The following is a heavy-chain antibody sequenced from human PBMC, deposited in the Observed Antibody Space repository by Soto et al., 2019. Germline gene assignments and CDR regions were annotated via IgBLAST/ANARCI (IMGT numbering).Heavy chain of an antibody. J-gene: IGHJ6*02. CDR2: IYHSGST. CDR1: GGSISSSNW. Sequence: PSETLSLTCAVSGGSISSSNWWSWVRQPPGKGLEWIGEIYHSGSTNYNPSLKSRVTISVDKSKNQFSLKLNSVTAADTAVYYCARVKGITMVRGVISSGYYGMDVWGQGTTVTVSS. D-gene: IGHD3-10*01. CDR3: ARVKGITMVRGVISSGYYGMDV. V-gene: IGHV4-4*02.